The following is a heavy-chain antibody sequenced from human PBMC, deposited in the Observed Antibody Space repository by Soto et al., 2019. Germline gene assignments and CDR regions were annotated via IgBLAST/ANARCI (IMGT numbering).Heavy chain of an antibody. CDR2: IYYRGST. J-gene: IGHJ2*01. V-gene: IGHV4-31*01. D-gene: IGHD3-10*01. CDR3: ARRRRDLWFGEALPDYWYFDL. CDR1: GGSISSGGYY. Sequence: QVQLQESGPGLVKPSQTLSLTCTVSGGSISSGGYYWSWIRQHPGKGLEWIGYIYYRGSTYYNPSLQIXLTGSVVTSKXXFXLXHGSVTAADTAVYYCARRRRDLWFGEALPDYWYFDLWGRGTLVTVSS.